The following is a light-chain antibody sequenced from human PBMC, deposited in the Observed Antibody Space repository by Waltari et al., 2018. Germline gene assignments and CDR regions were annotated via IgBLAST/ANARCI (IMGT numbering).Light chain of an antibody. Sequence: EIVLTQSPGTLTLSLGERATLSCRASQSISRYLAWYQQKPGHAPRLLIYAASSRATGIPDRFSGSGSGTDFSLTISRLEPEDFAVYYCQHHERLPAMFGQGTKVEIK. J-gene: IGKJ1*01. CDR1: QSISRY. CDR3: QHHERLPAM. CDR2: AAS. V-gene: IGKV3-20*01.